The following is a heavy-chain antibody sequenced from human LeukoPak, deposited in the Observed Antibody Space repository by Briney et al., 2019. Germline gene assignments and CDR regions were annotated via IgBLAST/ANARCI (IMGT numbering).Heavy chain of an antibody. CDR3: ARQISAKYYFDY. D-gene: IGHD3-10*01. CDR2: IYYSGSP. CDR1: GDSISGYY. V-gene: IGHV4-59*08. Sequence: SETLSLTCTVSGDSISGYYWSWIRQPPGKGLEWIGDIYYSGSPTYNPSLKSPVSILVDTSKNQFSLKLSSVTAADTAVYYCARQISAKYYFDYWGQGTLVTVSS. J-gene: IGHJ4*02.